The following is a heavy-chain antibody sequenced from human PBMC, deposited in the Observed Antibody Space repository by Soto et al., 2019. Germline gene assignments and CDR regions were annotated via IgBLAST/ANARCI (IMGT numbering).Heavy chain of an antibody. CDR3: ARADSSRAYFDY. Sequence: GASVKVSCKASGGTFSSYAISWVRQAPGQGLEWMGGIIPIFGTANYAQKFQGRGTITADESTSTAYMELSSLRSEDTAVYYCARADSSRAYFDYWGQGTLVTVSS. CDR1: GGTFSSYA. V-gene: IGHV1-69*13. J-gene: IGHJ4*02. D-gene: IGHD6-13*01. CDR2: IIPIFGTA.